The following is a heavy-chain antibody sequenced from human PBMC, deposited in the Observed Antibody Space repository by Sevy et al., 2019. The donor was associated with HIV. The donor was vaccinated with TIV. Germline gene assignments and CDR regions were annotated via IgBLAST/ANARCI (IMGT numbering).Heavy chain of an antibody. J-gene: IGHJ4*02. CDR2: IIGSGGST. Sequence: GGSLRLSCAASGFTFSSFAMSWVRQAPGKGLEWVSAIIGSGGSTNYADSVKGRFTISRDNSKNTLYLQMNSLRAEDTAVYYCARDRRNYGGQYFDYWGQGTLVTVSS. D-gene: IGHD1-7*01. V-gene: IGHV3-23*01. CDR3: ARDRRNYGGQYFDY. CDR1: GFTFSSFA.